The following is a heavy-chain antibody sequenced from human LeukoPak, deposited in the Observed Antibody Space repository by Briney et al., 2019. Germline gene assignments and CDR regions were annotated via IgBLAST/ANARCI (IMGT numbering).Heavy chain of an antibody. D-gene: IGHD2-21*01. Sequence: SETLSLTCTVSGGPIRSYYWSWIRQPPGKGLEWIGYIYYSGSTNYNPSLRIRVTISVDTSKNQVSLKLSSVTAADTAVYYCARGFVLWGQGTLVTVSS. CDR1: GGPIRSYY. CDR2: IYYSGST. CDR3: ARGFVL. J-gene: IGHJ4*02. V-gene: IGHV4-59*01.